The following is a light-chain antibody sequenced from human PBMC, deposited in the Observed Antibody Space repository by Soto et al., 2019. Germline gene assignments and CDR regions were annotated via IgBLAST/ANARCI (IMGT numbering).Light chain of an antibody. Sequence: IQMTQSPSSLSASVGDRFTITCRARQSISSSLNWYQQKPVKAPKLLIYAASSLQSGVPSRFSGSGSGTDFTLTIISLQPEDFATYYCQQSYSTFGQGTKVEIK. CDR2: AAS. CDR1: QSISSS. V-gene: IGKV1-39*01. J-gene: IGKJ1*01. CDR3: QQSYST.